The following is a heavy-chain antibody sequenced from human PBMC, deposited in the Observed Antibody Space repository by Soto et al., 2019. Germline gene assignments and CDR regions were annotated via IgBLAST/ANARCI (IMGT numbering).Heavy chain of an antibody. Sequence: EVQLLESGGGLVQPGGSLRLSCAASGFTFSSYAMSWVRQAPGKGLEWVSAISGSGGSTYNADSVKGRFTISRDNSKNTLYLQMNSLRAEDTAVYYCAKGLYDYIWGSYRYSQSYFDYWGQGTLVTVSS. J-gene: IGHJ4*02. CDR2: ISGSGGST. D-gene: IGHD3-16*02. CDR3: AKGLYDYIWGSYRYSQSYFDY. CDR1: GFTFSSYA. V-gene: IGHV3-23*01.